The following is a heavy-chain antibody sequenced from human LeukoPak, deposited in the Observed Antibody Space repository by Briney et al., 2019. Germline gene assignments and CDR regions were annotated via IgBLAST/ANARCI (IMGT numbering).Heavy chain of an antibody. CDR1: GGSISSTNNY. Sequence: TPSETLSLTCTVSGGSISSTNNYWAWIRQPPGKGLEWIGSISYSGSTSYNLSLKRRVTMSIDTSKNHFSLRLSSMTAADTATYYCARSPSGSYPDWGRGTLVTVSS. J-gene: IGHJ4*02. V-gene: IGHV4-39*07. CDR2: ISYSGST. CDR3: ARSPSGSYPD. D-gene: IGHD1-26*01.